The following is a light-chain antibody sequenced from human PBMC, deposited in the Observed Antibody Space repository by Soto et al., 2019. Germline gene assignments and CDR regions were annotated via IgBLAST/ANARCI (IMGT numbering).Light chain of an antibody. V-gene: IGLV2-14*01. J-gene: IGLJ1*01. CDR1: SSDIGGYIY. CDR2: EVT. Sequence: QSVLTQPASVSGSPGQSITISCTGTSSDIGGYIYVSWYQQHPGKAPKLMIYEVTNRPSGVSNRFSGSKSGNTASLTISGLQAEDEADYYCSSYTRSSALLVFGTGTKVTVL. CDR3: SSYTRSSALLV.